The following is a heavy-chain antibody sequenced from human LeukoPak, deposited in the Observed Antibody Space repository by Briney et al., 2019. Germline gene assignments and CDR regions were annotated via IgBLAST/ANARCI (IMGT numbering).Heavy chain of an antibody. Sequence: GGSLRLSCAASGFTFSSYSMNWVRQAPGQGLDYVSYISSSSSTIYYADSVKGRFTVSRDNAKNSLYLQMNSLRDEDTGVYYCERAPMVRGVITHFDYWGQGTLVSVSS. CDR1: GFTFSSYS. J-gene: IGHJ4*02. CDR3: ERAPMVRGVITHFDY. D-gene: IGHD3-10*01. V-gene: IGHV3-48*02. CDR2: ISSSSSTI.